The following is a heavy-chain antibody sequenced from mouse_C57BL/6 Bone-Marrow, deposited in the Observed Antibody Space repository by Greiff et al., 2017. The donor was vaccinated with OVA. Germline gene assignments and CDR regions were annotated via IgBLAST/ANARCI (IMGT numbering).Heavy chain of an antibody. CDR1: GYTFTSYG. CDR3: ATYYSTYFDV. Sequence: VMLVESGAELARPGASVKLSCKASGYTFTSYGISWVKQRTGQGLEWIGEIYPRSGNTYYNEKFKGKATLTADKSSSTAYMELRSLTSEDSAVYFCATYYSTYFDVWGTGTTVTVSS. D-gene: IGHD2-5*01. J-gene: IGHJ1*03. V-gene: IGHV1-81*01. CDR2: IYPRSGNT.